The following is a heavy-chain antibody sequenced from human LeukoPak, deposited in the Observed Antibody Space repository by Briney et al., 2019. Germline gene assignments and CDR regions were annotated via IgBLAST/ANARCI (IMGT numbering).Heavy chain of an antibody. Sequence: GGSLRLSCAASGLTFSICAMNWVRQAPGKGLEWVSGISGSGGSTYYADSVKGRFTISRDSSKSTVYLQMNSLRAEDTAVYYCAKADGSYKTLIDYWGQGTLVTVSS. CDR1: GLTFSICA. CDR2: ISGSGGST. J-gene: IGHJ4*02. D-gene: IGHD3-10*01. CDR3: AKADGSYKTLIDY. V-gene: IGHV3-23*01.